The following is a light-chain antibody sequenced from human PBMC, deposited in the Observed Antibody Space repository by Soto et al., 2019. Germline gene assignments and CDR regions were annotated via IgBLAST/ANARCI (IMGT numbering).Light chain of an antibody. V-gene: IGLV2-14*01. J-gene: IGLJ1*01. CDR1: SSDVGGYNY. CDR3: ISFRSGYTFA. CDR2: EVT. Sequence: QSALTQPASVSGSPGQSNAISCTGTSSDVGGYNYVSWYQQHPNKAPKLMIYEVTNRPSGVSDRFSGSKSGNTASLTISGLQAEDEADYYCISFRSGYTFAFGTGTKLTVL.